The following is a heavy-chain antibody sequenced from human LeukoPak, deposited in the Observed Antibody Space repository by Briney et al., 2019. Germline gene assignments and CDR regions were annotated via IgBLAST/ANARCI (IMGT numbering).Heavy chain of an antibody. J-gene: IGHJ4*02. V-gene: IGHV4-39*01. CDR2: IYYSGGT. CDR3: ARHVNDFWSGLDY. Sequence: SETLSLTXTVSGGSISSSSYYWGWIRQPPGKGLEWIGSIYYSGGTYYNPSLKSRLTISVDTSKNQFSLKLSSVTAADTALYYCARHVNDFWSGLDYWGQGTLVTVSS. CDR1: GGSISSSSYY. D-gene: IGHD3-3*01.